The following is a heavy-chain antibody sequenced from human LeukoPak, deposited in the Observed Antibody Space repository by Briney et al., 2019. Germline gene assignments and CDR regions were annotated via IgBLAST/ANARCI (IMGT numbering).Heavy chain of an antibody. CDR2: IKQDGSEK. V-gene: IGHV3-7*01. CDR1: GFTFSSYW. CDR3: AREGLGYDY. D-gene: IGHD3/OR15-3a*01. J-gene: IGHJ4*02. Sequence: GGSLRLSCAASGFTFSSYWMSWVRQAPGKGREWVANIKQDGSEKYYVDSVKGRFTISRDNAKNSVYLQINSLRADDTAVYYCAREGLGYDYWGQGTLVTVSS.